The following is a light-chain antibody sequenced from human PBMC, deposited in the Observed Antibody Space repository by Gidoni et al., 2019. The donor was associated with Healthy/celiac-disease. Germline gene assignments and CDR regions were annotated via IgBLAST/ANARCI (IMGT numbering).Light chain of an antibody. J-gene: IGKJ4*01. Sequence: DIQMTPSPSSLSASVGDRVTITCRASQSISSYLHWYQQKPGKAPKLLIYAASSLQSGVPSRFSGSGSGTDFTLTISSLQPEDFATYYCQQSYSTLPLTFGGGTKVEIK. CDR2: AAS. CDR1: QSISSY. CDR3: QQSYSTLPLT. V-gene: IGKV1-39*01.